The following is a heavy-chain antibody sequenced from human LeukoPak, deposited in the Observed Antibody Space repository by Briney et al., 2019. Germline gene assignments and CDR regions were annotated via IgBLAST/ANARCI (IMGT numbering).Heavy chain of an antibody. D-gene: IGHD3-16*01. CDR2: IYYSGNT. CDR1: GGSISSTTYY. CDR3: ARSHGANYASGGYFDY. V-gene: IGHV4-39*07. J-gene: IGHJ4*02. Sequence: SETLSLTCTVSGGSISSTTYYWGWIRQPPGKGLEWIGSIYYSGNTYYNPSLMSRVTISVDTSKTQFSLRLSSVTAADTAVYYCARSHGANYASGGYFDYWGQGTLVSVSS.